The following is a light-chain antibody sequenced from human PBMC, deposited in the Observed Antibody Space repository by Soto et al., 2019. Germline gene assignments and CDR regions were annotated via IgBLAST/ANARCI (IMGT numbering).Light chain of an antibody. CDR3: QQSYSSPPT. CDR2: AAS. J-gene: IGKJ1*01. CDR1: QSISNQ. V-gene: IGKV1-39*01. Sequence: DIQMTQSPSSLSASVEDRVIITCRASQSISNQVNWYQQKPGKAPKLLIFAASSLQSGVPSRFSGSRSGPDFTLTISSLQPEDFATYYCQQSYSSPPTFGQGTKVDIK.